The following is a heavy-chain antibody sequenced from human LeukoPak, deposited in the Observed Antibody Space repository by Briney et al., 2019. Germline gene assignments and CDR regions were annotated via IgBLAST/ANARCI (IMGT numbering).Heavy chain of an antibody. CDR1: GGTFSSYA. V-gene: IGHV1-69*04. D-gene: IGHD2-15*01. J-gene: IGHJ5*02. Sequence: GASVKLSCKASGGTFSSYAISWVRQAPGQGHEWMGRIIPILGIANYAQKFQGRVTITADKSTSTAYMELSSLRSEDTAVEYCVKTGYCSGGSCDNWFDPWGQGTLVTVSS. CDR3: VKTGYCSGGSCDNWFDP. CDR2: IIPILGIA.